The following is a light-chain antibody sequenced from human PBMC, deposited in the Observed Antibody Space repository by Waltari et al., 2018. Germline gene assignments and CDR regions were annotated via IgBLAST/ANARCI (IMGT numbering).Light chain of an antibody. Sequence: DIQMTQSPSTLSASVGDRVTITCRASQIISSYLAWYQQKSGKAPKLLIYKASSLESEVPSRFSGSGSGTEFALTVSSLQPDDFATYFCQHFNSYPFTFGQGTKLEIK. V-gene: IGKV1-5*03. CDR2: KAS. CDR1: QIISSY. CDR3: QHFNSYPFT. J-gene: IGKJ2*01.